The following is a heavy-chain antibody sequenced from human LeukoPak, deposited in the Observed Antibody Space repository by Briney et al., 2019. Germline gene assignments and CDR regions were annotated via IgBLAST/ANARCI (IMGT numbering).Heavy chain of an antibody. V-gene: IGHV4-34*01. D-gene: IGHD3-16*02. CDR1: GGSFSGYY. J-gene: IGHJ4*02. CDR2: INHSGST. CDR3: ARGGIGYDYVWGSYRYTAGYYFDY. Sequence: SETLSLTCAVYGGSFSGYYWSWIRQPPGKGLEWIGEINHSGSTNYNPSLKSRVTISVDTSKNQFSLKLSSVTAADTAVYYCARGGIGYDYVWGSYRYTAGYYFDYWGQGTLVTVSS.